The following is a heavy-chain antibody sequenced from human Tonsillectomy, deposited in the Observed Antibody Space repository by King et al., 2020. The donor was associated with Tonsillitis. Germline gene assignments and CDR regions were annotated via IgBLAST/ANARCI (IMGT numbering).Heavy chain of an antibody. D-gene: IGHD3-16*01. J-gene: IGHJ4*02. V-gene: IGHV3-7*03. Sequence: VQLVESGGGLVQPGGSLRLSCAASGFTFSNYCMNWVRQAPGKGLEWVANIKQDGTEKYYLDSVKGRFSISRDNAKNSLYLQMDSLGAEDTALYYCVAGGGWLFDYWGQGTLVTVSS. CDR3: VAGGGWLFDY. CDR2: IKQDGTEK. CDR1: GFTFSNYC.